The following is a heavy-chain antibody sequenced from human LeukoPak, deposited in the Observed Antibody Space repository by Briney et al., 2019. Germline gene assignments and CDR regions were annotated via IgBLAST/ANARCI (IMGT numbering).Heavy chain of an antibody. V-gene: IGHV3-20*04. D-gene: IGHD5-24*01. CDR2: INWNGGTT. Sequence: GGSLRLSCAASGFNLDDYGMNWVRQAPGMGLEWVSGINWNGGTTGYADSVKGRLTIPRDNAKNSLYLQMNSLRAEDTALYYCARDLGYKDYVSAFDIWGQGTMVTVSS. CDR3: ARDLGYKDYVSAFDI. J-gene: IGHJ3*02. CDR1: GFNLDDYG.